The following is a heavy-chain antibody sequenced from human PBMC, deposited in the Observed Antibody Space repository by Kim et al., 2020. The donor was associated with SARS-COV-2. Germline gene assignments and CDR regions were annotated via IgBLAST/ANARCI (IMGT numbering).Heavy chain of an antibody. CDR1: GFTFSDYY. CDR2: ISSSSSYT. Sequence: GGSLRLSCAASGFTFSDYYMSWIRQAPGKGLEWVSYISSSSSYTNYADSVKGRFTISRDNAKNSLYLQMNSLRAEDTAVYYCARDTMGRGVISLPRYFDYWGQGTLVTVSS. J-gene: IGHJ4*02. CDR3: ARDTMGRGVISLPRYFDY. D-gene: IGHD3-10*01. V-gene: IGHV3-11*05.